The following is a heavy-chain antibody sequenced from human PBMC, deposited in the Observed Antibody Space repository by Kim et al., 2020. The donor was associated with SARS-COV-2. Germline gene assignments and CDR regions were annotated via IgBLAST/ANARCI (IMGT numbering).Heavy chain of an antibody. CDR1: GGSFSGYY. V-gene: IGHV4-34*01. CDR2: INHSGST. J-gene: IGHJ2*01. Sequence: SETLSLTCAVYGGSFSGYYWSWIRQPPGKGLEWIGEINHSGSTNYNPSLKSRVTISVDTSKNQFSLKLSSVTAADTAVYYCARVPMVRGVRYWYFDLWGRGTLVTVSS. D-gene: IGHD3-10*01. CDR3: ARVPMVRGVRYWYFDL.